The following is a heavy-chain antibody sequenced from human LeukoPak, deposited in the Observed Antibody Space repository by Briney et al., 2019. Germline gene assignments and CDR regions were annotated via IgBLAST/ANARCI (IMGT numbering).Heavy chain of an antibody. Sequence: SGGSLRLSCAASGFTFDDYAMHWVRQAPGKGLEWVSGISWNSGSIGYADSVKGRFTISRDNSKNTLYLQMNSLRAEDTAVYYCAKVRTNYCSSLAYWGQGTLVTVSS. J-gene: IGHJ4*02. CDR3: AKVRTNYCSSLAY. D-gene: IGHD2-2*01. CDR2: ISWNSGSI. V-gene: IGHV3-9*01. CDR1: GFTFDDYA.